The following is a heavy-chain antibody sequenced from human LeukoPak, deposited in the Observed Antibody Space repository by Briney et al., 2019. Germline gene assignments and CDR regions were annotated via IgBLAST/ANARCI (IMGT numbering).Heavy chain of an antibody. CDR3: ARDFFDSEKKEFDY. CDR2: IDPKSGGT. J-gene: IGHJ4*02. D-gene: IGHD3-9*01. Sequence: ASVKVSCKASGYTFTGYFMHWVRQAPGQGLEWMGWIDPKSGGTIYAQNFQGRVTMTRDTSITTVYMELSRLTTVDTSVYYCARDFFDSEKKEFDYWGQGAQVTVSS. V-gene: IGHV1-2*02. CDR1: GYTFTGYF.